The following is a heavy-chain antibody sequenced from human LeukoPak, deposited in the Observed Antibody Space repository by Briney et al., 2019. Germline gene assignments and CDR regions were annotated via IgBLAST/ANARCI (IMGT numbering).Heavy chain of an antibody. CDR2: ISGSGGST. CDR1: GFTFSNYG. V-gene: IGHV3-23*01. J-gene: IGHJ6*02. D-gene: IGHD3-10*01. CDR3: AKRRDYYGSGSNGLDV. Sequence: GGSLRLSCAASGFTFSNYGMSWVRQAPGKGLGWVSVISGSGGSTYYADSVKGRFTISRDNSKNTLYLQMNSLRAEDTAVYYCAKRRDYYGSGSNGLDVWGQGTPVTVSS.